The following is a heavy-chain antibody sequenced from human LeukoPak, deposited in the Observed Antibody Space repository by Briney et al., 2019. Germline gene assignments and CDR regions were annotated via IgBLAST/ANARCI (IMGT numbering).Heavy chain of an antibody. CDR1: GCTFSSYA. V-gene: IGHV1-69*05. CDR2: IIPIFGTA. J-gene: IGHJ6*03. Sequence: ASVKVSCKASGCTFSSYAISWVRQAPGQGLEWMGGIIPIFGTANYAQKFQGRVTITTDESTSTAYMELSSLRSEDTAVYYCASTPGGGSGSYYNDRNYYYYYMDVWGKGTTVTVSS. D-gene: IGHD3-10*01. CDR3: ASTPGGGSGSYYNDRNYYYYYMDV.